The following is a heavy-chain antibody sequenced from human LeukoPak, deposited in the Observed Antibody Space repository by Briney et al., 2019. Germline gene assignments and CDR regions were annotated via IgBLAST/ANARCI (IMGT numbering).Heavy chain of an antibody. J-gene: IGHJ4*02. Sequence: PGGSLRLSCAASGFTFSSYGMHWVRQAPGKGLEWVAVISYDGSNKYYADSVKGRFTISRDNSKNTLYLQVNSLRAEDTAVYYCASSLPRYSSSWYLFNYWGQGTLVTVSS. CDR1: GFTFSSYG. CDR3: ASSLPRYSSSWYLFNY. V-gene: IGHV3-30*03. CDR2: ISYDGSNK. D-gene: IGHD6-13*01.